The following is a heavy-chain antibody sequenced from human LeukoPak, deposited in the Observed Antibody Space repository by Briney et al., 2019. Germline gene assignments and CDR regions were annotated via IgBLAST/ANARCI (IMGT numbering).Heavy chain of an antibody. Sequence: GGSLRLSCAASGFTFRTHSMNWVRQAPGKGLEWVSSISSSSSYIYYADSVKGRFTISRDNAKNSLYLQMNSLRAEDTAVYYCARESGTAQTYTYYFDYWGQGTLVTVSS. CDR1: GFTFRTHS. CDR3: ARESGTAQTYTYYFDY. CDR2: ISSSSSYI. D-gene: IGHD3-16*01. V-gene: IGHV3-21*01. J-gene: IGHJ4*02.